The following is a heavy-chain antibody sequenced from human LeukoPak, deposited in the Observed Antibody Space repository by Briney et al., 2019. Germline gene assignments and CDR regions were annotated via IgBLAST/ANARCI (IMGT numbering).Heavy chain of an antibody. CDR1: GYTFTIYY. D-gene: IGHD2-8*01. CDR2: INPSGGST. CDR3: ARDLMVYAIPSWFDP. V-gene: IGHV1-46*01. Sequence: ASVNVSFKSSGYTFTIYYMHWVRQAPGQGLEWMGIINPSGGSTSYAQKFQGRVTMTRDTSTSTVYMELSSLRSEDTAVYYCARDLMVYAIPSWFDPWGQGTLVTVSS. J-gene: IGHJ5*02.